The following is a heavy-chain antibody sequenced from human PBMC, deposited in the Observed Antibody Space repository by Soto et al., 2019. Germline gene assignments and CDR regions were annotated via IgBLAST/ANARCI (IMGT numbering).Heavy chain of an antibody. CDR2: INANSGGT. V-gene: IGHV1-2*02. J-gene: IGHJ4*02. D-gene: IGHD3-22*01. Sequence: QVQVVQSGDEVKKPGASVNVSCKAPGRTFSGYYIQWVRQAPGEGLEWMGWINANSGGTNYAQKYQGRVNLTKDRSISTGYMALSRLTSDDTAVYYCAVHFTDYYDSRGYLNLGQGNLVTVSS. CDR1: GRTFSGYY. CDR3: AVHFTDYYDSRGYLN.